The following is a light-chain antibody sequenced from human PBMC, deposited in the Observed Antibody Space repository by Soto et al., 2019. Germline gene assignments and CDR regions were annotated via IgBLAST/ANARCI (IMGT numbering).Light chain of an antibody. CDR1: QSVSNNY. CDR3: QQRSHWPPVT. CDR2: DAS. J-gene: IGKJ5*01. Sequence: IVLSQSPATLSLSPGERATLSCRASQSVSNNYLAWYQQKPGQAPRLLIYDASHRATGIPARFRGSGSGTDFTLTISSLEPEDAGIYYCQQRSHWPPVTFGQGTRLEIK. V-gene: IGKV3-11*01.